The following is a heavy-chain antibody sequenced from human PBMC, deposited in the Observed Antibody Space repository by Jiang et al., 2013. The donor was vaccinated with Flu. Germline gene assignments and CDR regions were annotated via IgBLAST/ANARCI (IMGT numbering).Heavy chain of an antibody. CDR2: VRYDEIK. D-gene: IGHD1-26*01. CDR1: GFNFRSYA. CDR3: AKELDNSGSYWD. J-gene: IGHJ4*02. Sequence: QLLESGGGVVPPGGSLRLSCAASGFNFRSYAMHWVRQAPGKGLEWVTFVRYDEIKFYVDSVKGRFTISRDNSKNTLYLQMSSLRAEDSAVYYCAKELDNSGSYWDWGQGTLVTVSS. V-gene: IGHV3-30*02.